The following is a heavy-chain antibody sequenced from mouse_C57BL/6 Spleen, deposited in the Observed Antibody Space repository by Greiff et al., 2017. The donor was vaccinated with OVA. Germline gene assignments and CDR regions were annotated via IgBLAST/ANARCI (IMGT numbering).Heavy chain of an antibody. CDR2: IYPRSGNT. V-gene: IGHV1-81*01. J-gene: IGHJ4*01. CDR1: GYTFTSYG. D-gene: IGHD1-1*01. CDR3: ARDYYGSSQGGYAMDY. Sequence: VKLMESGAELARPGASVKLSCKASGYTFTSYGISWVKQRTGQGLEWIGEIYPRSGNTYYNEKFKGKATLTADKSSSTAYMELRSLTSEDSAVYFCARDYYGSSQGGYAMDYWGQGTSVTVSS.